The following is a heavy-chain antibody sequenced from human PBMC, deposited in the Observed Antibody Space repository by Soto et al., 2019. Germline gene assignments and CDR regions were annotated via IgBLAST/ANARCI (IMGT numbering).Heavy chain of an antibody. CDR2: ISYDGSNK. D-gene: IGHD2-2*01. J-gene: IGHJ4*02. Sequence: GGSLRLSCAASGFTFSSYAMHWVRQAPGKGLEWVAVISYDGSNKYYADSVKGRFTISRDNSKNTLYLQMNSLRAEDTAVYYCARDFVQLYDYWGQGTLVTVS. CDR3: ARDFVQLYDY. CDR1: GFTFSSYA. V-gene: IGHV3-30-3*01.